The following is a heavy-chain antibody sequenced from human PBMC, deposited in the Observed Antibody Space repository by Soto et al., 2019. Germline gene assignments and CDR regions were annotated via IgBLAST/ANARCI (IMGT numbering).Heavy chain of an antibody. CDR1: GFAFSRHG. V-gene: IGHV3-33*01. Sequence: QVQLVESGGGVVQPGRSLRLSCAASGFAFSRHGMHWVRQAPGKGLEWVAIIWYDASNKHHADSVKGRFTISRDNSKNTLYLQMNSLRVEDTAVYYCARAQILGNQSSDAFDVWGRGTMVSVTS. D-gene: IGHD2-15*01. CDR3: ARAQILGNQSSDAFDV. CDR2: IWYDASNK. J-gene: IGHJ3*01.